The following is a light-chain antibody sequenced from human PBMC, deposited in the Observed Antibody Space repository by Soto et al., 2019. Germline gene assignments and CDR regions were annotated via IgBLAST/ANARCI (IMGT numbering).Light chain of an antibody. CDR3: SSYTSSSTLV. Sequence: QSVLTQPASVSGSPGQSITISCTGTSRDVGGYNSVSWYQQHPGKAPKLMIYEVSNRPSGVSNRFSGSKSGNTASLTISGLQAEDEADYYCSSYTSSSTLVFGTGTKLTVL. J-gene: IGLJ1*01. V-gene: IGLV2-14*01. CDR1: SRDVGGYNS. CDR2: EVS.